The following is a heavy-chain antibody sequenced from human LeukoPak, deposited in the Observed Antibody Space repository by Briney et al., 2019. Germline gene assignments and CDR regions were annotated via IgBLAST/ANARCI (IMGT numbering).Heavy chain of an antibody. CDR2: INPSGGST. J-gene: IGHJ4*02. V-gene: IGHV1-46*01. D-gene: IGHD1-26*01. CDR1: GYTFTSYY. CDR3: ARDITKVGATLQNY. Sequence: GASVKVSCKASGYTFTSYYMHWVRQAPGQGLEWMGIINPSGGSTSYAQKFQGRVTMTRDTSTSTAYMELSSLTSDDTAVYYCARDITKVGATLQNYWGQGTLVSVSS.